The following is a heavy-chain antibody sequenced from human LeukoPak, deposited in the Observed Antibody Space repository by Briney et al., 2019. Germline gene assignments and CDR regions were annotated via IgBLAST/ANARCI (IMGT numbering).Heavy chain of an antibody. D-gene: IGHD1-26*01. J-gene: IGHJ5*02. CDR1: GFTFSSYA. V-gene: IGHV3-23*01. CDR3: ARGISGRYYWGNWFDP. CDR2: ISGSGGST. Sequence: GGSLRLSCADSGFTFSSYAMSSVRQAPGKGLEWVSAISGSGGSTYYADSVKGRFTISRDNSKNTLYLQMNSLRAEDTAVYYCARGISGRYYWGNWFDPWGQGTLVTVSS.